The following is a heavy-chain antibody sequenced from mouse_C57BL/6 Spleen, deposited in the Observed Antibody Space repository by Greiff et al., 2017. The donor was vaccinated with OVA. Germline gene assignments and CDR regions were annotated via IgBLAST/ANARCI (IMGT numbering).Heavy chain of an antibody. Sequence: VQGVESGGGLVKPGGSLKLSCAASGFTFSDYGMHWVRQAPEKGLEWVAYISSGSSTIYYADTVKGRFTISRDNAKNTLFLQMTSLRSEDTAMYYCARNIIYYDYDEGYFDVWGTGTTVTVSS. J-gene: IGHJ1*03. CDR1: GFTFSDYG. CDR2: ISSGSSTI. CDR3: ARNIIYYDYDEGYFDV. D-gene: IGHD2-4*01. V-gene: IGHV5-17*01.